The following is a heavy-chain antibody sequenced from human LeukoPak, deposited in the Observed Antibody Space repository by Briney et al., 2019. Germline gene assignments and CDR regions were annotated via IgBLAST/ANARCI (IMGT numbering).Heavy chain of an antibody. CDR2: ISYDGSNK. J-gene: IGHJ4*02. CDR3: AKGDRDIVAYFDY. CDR1: GFTFSSYG. D-gene: IGHD5-12*01. Sequence: GGSLRLSCAASGFTFSSYGMHWVRQAPGKGLEWVAVISYDGSNKYYADSVKGRFTISRDNSKNTLYLQMNSLRAEDTAVYYCAKGDRDIVAYFDYWGQGTLVTVSS. V-gene: IGHV3-30*18.